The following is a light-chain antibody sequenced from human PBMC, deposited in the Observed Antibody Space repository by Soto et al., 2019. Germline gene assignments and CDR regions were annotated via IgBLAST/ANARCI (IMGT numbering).Light chain of an antibody. Sequence: QAASVSGSPGQSITISCTGTTSDVGGYNYVSWYQHHPGKAPKLMIYEVSNRPSGVSNRFSGSKSGNTASLTISGLQAEDEADYYCSSYTSSSTLVFGTGTKLTVL. J-gene: IGLJ1*01. CDR3: SSYTSSSTLV. CDR1: TSDVGGYNY. V-gene: IGLV2-14*01. CDR2: EVS.